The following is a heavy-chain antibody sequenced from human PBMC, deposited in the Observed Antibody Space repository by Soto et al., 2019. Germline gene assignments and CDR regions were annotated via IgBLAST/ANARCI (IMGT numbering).Heavy chain of an antibody. CDR3: ARERGGIVGARESYYYGMDV. CDR2: IIPIFGTA. Sequence: QVKLVQSGAEVKKPGSSVKVSCKASGGTFSSYAISWVRQAPGQGLEWMGGIIPIFGTANYAQKFQGRVTITADESTSPAYMELSSLRSEDTAVYYGARERGGIVGARESYYYGMDVWGQGTTVTVSS. V-gene: IGHV1-69*01. D-gene: IGHD1-26*01. J-gene: IGHJ6*02. CDR1: GGTFSSYA.